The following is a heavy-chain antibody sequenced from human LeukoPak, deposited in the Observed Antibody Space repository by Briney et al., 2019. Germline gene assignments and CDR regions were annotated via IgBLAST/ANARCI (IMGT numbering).Heavy chain of an antibody. CDR2: ISGSGEHT. D-gene: IGHD6-19*01. Sequence: GGYLRLSCAVSGFTFSSYAMSWVRQAPGQGLEWVSGISGSGEHTHYADSVKGRFTISRDNSENTLYLQMNSLRADDTAVYYCAKQEWLASRFDNWGQGTLVIVSS. J-gene: IGHJ4*02. CDR1: GFTFSSYA. CDR3: AKQEWLASRFDN. V-gene: IGHV3-23*01.